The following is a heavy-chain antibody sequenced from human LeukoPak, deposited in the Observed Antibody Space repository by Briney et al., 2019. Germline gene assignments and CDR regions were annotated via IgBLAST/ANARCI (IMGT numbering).Heavy chain of an antibody. Sequence: PGGSLRLSCAASGFTFSSYWMSWVRQAPGKGLEWVANIKQDGSEKYYVDSVKGRFTISRDNAKNSLYLQMNSLRAEDTAVYYCARERPSSNWNDALGYWGQGTLVTVSS. V-gene: IGHV3-7*01. J-gene: IGHJ4*02. CDR3: ARERPSSNWNDALGY. D-gene: IGHD1-1*01. CDR2: IKQDGSEK. CDR1: GFTFSSYW.